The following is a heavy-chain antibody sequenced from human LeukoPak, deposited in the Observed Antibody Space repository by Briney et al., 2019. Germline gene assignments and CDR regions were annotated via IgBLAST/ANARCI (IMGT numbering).Heavy chain of an antibody. CDR1: GGSVRSGGYC. J-gene: IGHJ4*02. V-gene: IGHV4-31*01. CDR3: AVGKLGTKVDY. Sequence: PSETLSLTCTVSGGSVRSGGYCLNWIRQHPGEGLEWIGFIYDSGNAYYNPSYNPSLKSPVTISVDTSENQFSLKLTSVTAADTAVYYCAVGKLGTKVDYWGQGTLVTVSS. CDR2: IYDSGNA. D-gene: IGHD5-12*01.